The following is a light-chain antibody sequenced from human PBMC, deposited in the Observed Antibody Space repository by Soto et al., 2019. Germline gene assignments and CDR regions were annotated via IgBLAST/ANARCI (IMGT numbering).Light chain of an antibody. CDR1: RSNIGNNY. J-gene: IGLJ1*01. Sequence: QSVLTQPPSASGTPGQTVTISCSGSRSNIGNNYVCWYQQLPGKAPKLMVYEVSNRPSGVSNRFSGSKSGNTASLTISGLQAEDEADYYCFSYTSSTAYVFGTGTKLTVL. CDR3: FSYTSSTAYV. CDR2: EVS. V-gene: IGLV2-14*01.